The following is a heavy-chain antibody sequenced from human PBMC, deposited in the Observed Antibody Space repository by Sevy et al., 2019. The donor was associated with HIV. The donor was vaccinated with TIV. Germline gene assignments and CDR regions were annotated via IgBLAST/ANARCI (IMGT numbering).Heavy chain of an antibody. D-gene: IGHD7-27*01. CDR1: GGSISNYY. CDR3: ARKYWGSSAFYWYFDL. J-gene: IGHJ2*01. Sequence: SETLSLTCVVSGGSISNYYWSWIRQPPGKGLEWIGHIYYRGTTDYNPSLRSRVTISVDTSKSHISLEMSSVTTADTAVYYCARKYWGSSAFYWYFDLWGRGTLVTVSS. V-gene: IGHV4-59*13. CDR2: IYYRGTT.